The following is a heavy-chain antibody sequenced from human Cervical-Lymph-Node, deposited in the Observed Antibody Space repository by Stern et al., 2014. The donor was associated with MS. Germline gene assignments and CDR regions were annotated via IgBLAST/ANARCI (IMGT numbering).Heavy chain of an antibody. Sequence: QDQLVQSGAELKTPGSSVRISCKASGGTFTSYAINWVRQAPGQGSEWMGGIIPMFGTINYAQNFQGRVTISADESTGTAYMELTGLTSEDTAVFYCARDGRGNFFYFDLWGRGTLVTVSS. CDR1: GGTFTSYA. V-gene: IGHV1-69*12. CDR2: IIPMFGTI. CDR3: ARDGRGNFFYFDL. D-gene: IGHD4-23*01. J-gene: IGHJ2*01.